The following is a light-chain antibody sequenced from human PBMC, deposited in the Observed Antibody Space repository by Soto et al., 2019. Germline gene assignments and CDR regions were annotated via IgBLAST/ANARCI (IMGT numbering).Light chain of an antibody. CDR3: QQRSNWPPPIT. CDR2: GAS. V-gene: IGKV3-11*01. Sequence: EIVMTQSPATLSVSPGERATLSCRASQSITRNLAWYQQSPGQAPRLLIYGASTRATGIPARFSGSGSGTDFTLTISSLEPEDFAVYYCQQRSNWPPPITFGQGTRLEIK. CDR1: QSITRN. J-gene: IGKJ5*01.